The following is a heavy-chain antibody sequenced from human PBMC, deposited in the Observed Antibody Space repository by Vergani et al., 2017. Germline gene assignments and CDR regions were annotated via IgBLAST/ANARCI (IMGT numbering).Heavy chain of an antibody. J-gene: IGHJ4*02. CDR1: GGSFSGYY. CDR2: INHSGST. V-gene: IGHV4-34*01. CDR3: ARESMVATVFDY. Sequence: QVQLQQWGAGLLKPSETLSLTCAVYGGSFSGYYWSWIRQPPGKGLEWIGEINHSGSTNYNPSLKSRVTISVDTSKNQFSLKLSSVTAADTAVYYCARESMVATVFDYWGQGTLVTVSS. D-gene: IGHD5-12*01.